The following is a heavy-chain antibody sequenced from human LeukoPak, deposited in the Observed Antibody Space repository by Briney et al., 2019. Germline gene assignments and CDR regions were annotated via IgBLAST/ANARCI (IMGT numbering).Heavy chain of an antibody. CDR3: ARGHPLLDY. Sequence: PSETLSLTCAVYGGSFSGYYWTWIRQPPGKGLEWIGEINHSGGTNYNPSLKSRVTISVDTSKNQFSLKPNSVTAADTAVYYCARGHPLLDYWGQGTLVTVSS. V-gene: IGHV4-34*01. CDR2: INHSGGT. CDR1: GGSFSGYY. D-gene: IGHD2-21*02. J-gene: IGHJ4*02.